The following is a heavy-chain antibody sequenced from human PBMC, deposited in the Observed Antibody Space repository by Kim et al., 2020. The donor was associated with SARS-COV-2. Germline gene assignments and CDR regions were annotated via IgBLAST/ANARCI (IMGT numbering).Heavy chain of an antibody. D-gene: IGHD6-25*01. CDR1: GFTFSSYW. J-gene: IGHJ4*02. V-gene: IGHV3-7*03. CDR3: ARARSGYYFDY. CDR2: IKQDGSEK. Sequence: GGSLRLSCAASGFTFSSYWMSWVRQAPGKGPEWVANIKQDGSEKYYVDSVKGRFTISRDNAKNSLYLQMNSLRAEDTAVYYCARARSGYYFDYWGQGTLVTVSS.